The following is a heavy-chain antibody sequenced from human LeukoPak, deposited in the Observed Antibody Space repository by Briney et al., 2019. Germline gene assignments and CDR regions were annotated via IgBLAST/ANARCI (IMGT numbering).Heavy chain of an antibody. V-gene: IGHV1-69*05. CDR2: IIPIFGTA. D-gene: IGHD5-24*01. J-gene: IGHJ6*03. CDR3: ARTRDTYYYYYMDV. CDR1: GGTFSSYA. Sequence: GSSVKVSCNASGGTFSSYAISWVRQAPGQGLEWMGGIIPIFGTANYAQKFQGRVTITTDESTSTAYMELSSLRSEDTAVYYCARTRDTYYYYYMDVWGKGTTVTVSS.